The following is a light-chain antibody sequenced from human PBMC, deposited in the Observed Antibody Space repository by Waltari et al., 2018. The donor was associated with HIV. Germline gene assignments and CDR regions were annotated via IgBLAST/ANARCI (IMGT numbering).Light chain of an antibody. V-gene: IGKV3-20*01. Sequence: IVLTQSPDTLSLSPGERATLSCRASQSVSSGYLAWYQQKPGQAPRLLIYGVSNRATGIPERFSGSGSGTDFTLTISRLEPEDFAMDFCQQFGGSPLFSFGPGTKVEIK. J-gene: IGKJ3*01. CDR2: GVS. CDR1: QSVSSGY. CDR3: QQFGGSPLFS.